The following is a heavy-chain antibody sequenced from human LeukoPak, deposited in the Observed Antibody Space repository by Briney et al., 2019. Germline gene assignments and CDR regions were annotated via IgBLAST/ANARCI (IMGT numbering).Heavy chain of an antibody. V-gene: IGHV4-34*01. D-gene: IGHD1-26*01. CDR2: INHSGST. Sequence: SETLSLTCAVYGGSFSGYYWSWIRQPPGKGLEWIGEINHSGSTNYNPSLKSRVTISVDTSKNQFSLKLSSVTAADTAVYYCARGRGSYSHYWGQGTLVTVSS. CDR1: GGSFSGYY. CDR3: ARGRGSYSHY. J-gene: IGHJ4*02.